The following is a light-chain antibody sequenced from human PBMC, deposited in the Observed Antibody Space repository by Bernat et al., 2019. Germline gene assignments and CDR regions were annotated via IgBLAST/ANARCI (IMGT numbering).Light chain of an antibody. Sequence: QSALTQPASLSGSPGQSITISCTGTSSDIGAYNSVSWYQQHPGKAPKLMIYDVTNRPSGVSNRFSGSKSGNTASLSISGLQAEDEADYYCSSYTSSTTLVFGGGTKVTVL. V-gene: IGLV2-14*01. J-gene: IGLJ3*02. CDR1: SSDIGAYNS. CDR2: DVT. CDR3: SSYTSSTTLV.